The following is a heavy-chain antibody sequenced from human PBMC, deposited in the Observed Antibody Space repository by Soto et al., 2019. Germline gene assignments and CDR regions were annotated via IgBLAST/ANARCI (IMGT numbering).Heavy chain of an antibody. CDR2: ISAYNGNT. J-gene: IGHJ6*03. V-gene: IGHV1-18*01. Sequence: ASVKVSCKASGYTFTSYGISWVRQAPGQGLEWMGWISAYNGNTNYAQKLQGRVTMTTDTSTSTAYMELRSLRSDDTAVYYCARDPVVVAATDYYYYYMDVWGKGTTVTVSS. CDR1: GYTFTSYG. CDR3: ARDPVVVAATDYYYYYMDV. D-gene: IGHD2-15*01.